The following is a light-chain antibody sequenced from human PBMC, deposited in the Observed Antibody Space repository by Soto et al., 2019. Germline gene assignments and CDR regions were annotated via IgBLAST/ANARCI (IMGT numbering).Light chain of an antibody. J-gene: IGLJ3*02. V-gene: IGLV2-23*01. CDR1: SSDVGSYNL. CDR3: CSYAGRSTSV. Sequence: QSALTQPASVSGSPGQSITISCTGTSSDVGSYNLVSWYQQHPGKAPKLMIYEGSKRPSGVSNRFSGSKSGNTASLTISGLHAEDEAYYYCCSYAGRSTSVFGGGTKLTVL. CDR2: EGS.